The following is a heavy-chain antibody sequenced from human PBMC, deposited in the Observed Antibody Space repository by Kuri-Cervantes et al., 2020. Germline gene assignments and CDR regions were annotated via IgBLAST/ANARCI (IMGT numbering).Heavy chain of an antibody. CDR1: GDSINSLYHY. CDR3: ARGPETGTGAFDI. V-gene: IGHV4-39*07. D-gene: IGHD1-1*01. CDR2: AYYSGTT. Sequence: SETLSPTCSVSGDSINSLYHYWGWIRQPPGKGLEWIGSAYYSGTTYYNPSLKSRATISVDTSKNQFSLKLSSVTVADTAVYYCARGPETGTGAFDIWGQGTMVTVSS. J-gene: IGHJ3*02.